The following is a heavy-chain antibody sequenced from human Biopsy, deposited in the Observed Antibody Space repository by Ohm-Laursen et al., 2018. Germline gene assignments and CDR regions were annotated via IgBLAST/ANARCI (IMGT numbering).Heavy chain of an antibody. D-gene: IGHD3-9*01. CDR3: ARGRYAAFDI. V-gene: IGHV6-1*01. Sequence: SQTLSLTCAISGDSVSSNTVAWNWIRQSPSRGLEWLGRTIYRSKWSNDYAVSVKNRITIDPDTSKNQFSLQLNSVTPEDTAIYYCARGRYAAFDIWGQGTKVIISS. J-gene: IGHJ3*02. CDR1: GDSVSSNTVA. CDR2: TIYRSKWSN.